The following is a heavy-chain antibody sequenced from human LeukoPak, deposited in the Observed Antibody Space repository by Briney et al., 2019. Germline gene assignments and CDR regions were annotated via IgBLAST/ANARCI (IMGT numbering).Heavy chain of an antibody. V-gene: IGHV4-59*08. Sequence: ASETLSLTCIVSGGSISPYYWSWIRQPPGSGLEWIAYIYYSGSINYNPSLKSRVTISVDTSKNQFSLKLRSVTAADTAVYYCARYSGSYSGFDYWGQGTLVTVSS. CDR3: ARYSGSYSGFDY. CDR1: GGSISPYY. J-gene: IGHJ4*02. CDR2: IYYSGSI. D-gene: IGHD1-26*01.